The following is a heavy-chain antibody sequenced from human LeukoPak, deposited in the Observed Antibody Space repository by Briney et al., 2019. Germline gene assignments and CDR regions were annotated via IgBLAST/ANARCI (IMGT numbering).Heavy chain of an antibody. Sequence: PERSLRLSCAASGFTVSSNYMSWVRQAPGKGLEWVSLIYSGGSIYYADSVKGRFTISRDNSKNMVYFQMNSLRAEDTAVYYCARAFYGDYTGPWYFDLWGRGTLVTVSS. CDR2: IYSGGSI. CDR1: GFTVSSNY. V-gene: IGHV3-53*01. D-gene: IGHD4-17*01. CDR3: ARAFYGDYTGPWYFDL. J-gene: IGHJ2*01.